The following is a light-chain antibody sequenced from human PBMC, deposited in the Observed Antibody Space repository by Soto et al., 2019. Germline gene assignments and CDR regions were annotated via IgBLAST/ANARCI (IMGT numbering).Light chain of an antibody. CDR1: QGISSW. J-gene: IGKJ2*01. CDR3: QQANSFPYT. Sequence: DIQMTQSPSSVSASVGDRVTITCRASQGISSWLAWYQQNPGKAPKLLISAASRLQSGVPSRFSGSGSETDFTRTISSLQPEDFASYNCQQANSFPYTFGQGTMLEIK. V-gene: IGKV1-12*01. CDR2: AAS.